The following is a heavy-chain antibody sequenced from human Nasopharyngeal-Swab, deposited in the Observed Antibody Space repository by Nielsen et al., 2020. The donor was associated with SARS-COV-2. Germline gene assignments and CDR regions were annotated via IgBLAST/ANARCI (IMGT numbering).Heavy chain of an antibody. J-gene: IGHJ6*02. CDR2: STSSGSYI. CDR1: GFTFTTYS. Sequence: GGSLRLSCAASGFTFTTYSMNWIRQTPGKGLEWVSYSTSSGSYIWYADSVKGRFTISRDNAKNSLFLQMNSLRAEDTAVYYCARDHLMTVTIPYYYYGMDVWGQGTTVTVSS. CDR3: ARDHLMTVTIPYYYYGMDV. D-gene: IGHD4-11*01. V-gene: IGHV3-21*05.